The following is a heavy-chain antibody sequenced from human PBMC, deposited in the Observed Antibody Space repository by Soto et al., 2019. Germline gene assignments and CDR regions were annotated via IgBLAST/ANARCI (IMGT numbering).Heavy chain of an antibody. CDR2: IKRDGSEI. CDR1: GFTFSNHW. CDR3: AIDYSLIAEAGVSDY. J-gene: IGHJ4*02. D-gene: IGHD6-19*01. Sequence: EVQLVESGGGLVQPGGSLRLSCGASGFTFSNHWMSWVRQAPGKGLEWVANIKRDGSEINYVDSVKGRFIISRDNAENSLYLQMSSLRAEDTAAYYWAIDYSLIAEAGVSDYWSQGTLVNVSS. V-gene: IGHV3-7*05.